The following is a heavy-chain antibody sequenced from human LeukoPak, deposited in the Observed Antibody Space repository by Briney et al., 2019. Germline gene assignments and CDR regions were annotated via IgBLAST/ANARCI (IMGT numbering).Heavy chain of an antibody. D-gene: IGHD3-3*01. CDR3: ASGVGYDFWSGYSFDY. CDR2: INHSGST. J-gene: IGHJ4*02. V-gene: IGHV4-34*01. CDR1: GGSFSGYY. Sequence: SETLSLTCAVYGGSFSGYYWSWIRQPPGKGLEWIGEINHSGSTNYNPPLKSRVTISVDTSKNQFSLKLSSVTAADTAVYYCASGVGYDFWSGYSFDYWGQGTLVTVSS.